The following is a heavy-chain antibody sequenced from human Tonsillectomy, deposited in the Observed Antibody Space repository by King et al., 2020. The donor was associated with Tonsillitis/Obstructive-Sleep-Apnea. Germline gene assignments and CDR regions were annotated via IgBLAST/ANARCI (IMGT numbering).Heavy chain of an antibody. J-gene: IGHJ5*02. CDR3: ARNGGNIWFGELQVNWFDP. Sequence: VQLVESGGGLVKPGGSLRLSCAASGFTFSDYYMSWIRQAPGKGLEWVSYISSSSSYTNYADSVKGRFTISRDNAKNSLYLQMNSLRAEDTAVYYCARNGGNIWFGELQVNWFDPWGQGTLVTVSS. V-gene: IGHV3-11*06. CDR2: ISSSSSYT. CDR1: GFTFSDYY. D-gene: IGHD3-10*01.